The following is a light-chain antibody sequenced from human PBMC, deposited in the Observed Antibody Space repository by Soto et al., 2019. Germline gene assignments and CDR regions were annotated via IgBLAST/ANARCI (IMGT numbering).Light chain of an antibody. CDR2: ASS. CDR3: QQSRVNSLT. V-gene: IGKV1-39*01. Sequence: DIQMTQSPSCLSASVGYRVTITCRASQSISDYLNWYQQKPGKAHNILIYASSILQNGVLSRFSFSGTGTDFTLTITSLQPEDFATYYCQQSRVNSLTFGGGTKVEV. J-gene: IGKJ4*01. CDR1: QSISDY.